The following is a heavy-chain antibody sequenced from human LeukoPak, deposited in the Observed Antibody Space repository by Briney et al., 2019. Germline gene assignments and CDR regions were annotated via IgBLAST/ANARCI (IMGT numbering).Heavy chain of an antibody. CDR1: GGTFSSYA. CDR2: IIPIFGTA. Sequence: SVKVSCKASGGTFSSYAISWVRQAPGQGLEWMGGIIPIFGTANYAQKFQGRVTITADESTSTAYMELSSLRSEDTAVYYCARGPPGGPRRAFDIWGQGTMVTVSS. D-gene: IGHD4-23*01. V-gene: IGHV1-69*13. CDR3: ARGPPGGPRRAFDI. J-gene: IGHJ3*02.